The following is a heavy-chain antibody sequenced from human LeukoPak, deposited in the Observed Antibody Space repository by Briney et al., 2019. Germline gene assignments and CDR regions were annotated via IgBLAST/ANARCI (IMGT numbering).Heavy chain of an antibody. Sequence: SETLSLTCAVSGYSISSGYYWGWIRQPPGKGLEWIGSIYHSGSTYYNPSLKSRVTISVDTSKNQFSLKLSSVTAADTAVYYCARDLLGNFDYRGQGTLVTVSS. CDR3: ARDLLGNFDY. J-gene: IGHJ4*02. CDR2: IYHSGST. D-gene: IGHD2/OR15-2a*01. V-gene: IGHV4-38-2*02. CDR1: GYSISSGYY.